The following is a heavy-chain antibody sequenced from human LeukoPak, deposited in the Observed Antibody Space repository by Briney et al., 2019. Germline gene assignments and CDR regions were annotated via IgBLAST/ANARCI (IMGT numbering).Heavy chain of an antibody. CDR2: ITPIFGST. CDR3: ARDDPDVVVIPGAADV. Sequence: ASVKVSCKASGDTFSNYVISWFRQAPGQGLEWMGGITPIFGSTYFVQKFQGRVTFTADDSTTTAYMELSSLRSEDTAVYYCARDDPDVVVIPGAADVWGQGTLITVSS. CDR1: GDTFSNYV. D-gene: IGHD2-21*01. J-gene: IGHJ3*01. V-gene: IGHV1-69*01.